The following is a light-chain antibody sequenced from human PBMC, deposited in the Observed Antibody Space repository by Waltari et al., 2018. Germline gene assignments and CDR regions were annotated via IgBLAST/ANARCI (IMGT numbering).Light chain of an antibody. J-gene: IGKJ4*02. CDR2: GAS. Sequence: DIQMTQSPSSVSVTVGDTVTITCRASQAFSTWLAWYQQKPGKAPKLLIYGASTLYSKVPSSFCGGGSGTEFTHTFSNLQPDDFATYCCQPANSVPRTFGGGTKVE. V-gene: IGKV1-12*01. CDR1: QAFSTW. CDR3: QPANSVPRT.